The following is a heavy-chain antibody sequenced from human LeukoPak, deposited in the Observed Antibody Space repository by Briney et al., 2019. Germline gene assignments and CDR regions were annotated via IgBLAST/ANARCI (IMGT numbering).Heavy chain of an antibody. CDR1: GGSISSSSYY. D-gene: IGHD6-19*01. Sequence: PSETLSLTCTVSGGSISSSSYYWGWIRQPPGKGLEWIGSIYYSGSTYYNPSLKSRVTISVDTSKNQFSLKLSSVTAADTAVYYCASQAVADLFDPWGQGTLVTVSS. J-gene: IGHJ5*02. V-gene: IGHV4-39*07. CDR3: ASQAVADLFDP. CDR2: IYYSGST.